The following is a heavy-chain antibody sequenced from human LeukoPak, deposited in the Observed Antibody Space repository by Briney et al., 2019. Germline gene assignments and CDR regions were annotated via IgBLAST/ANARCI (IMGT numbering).Heavy chain of an antibody. V-gene: IGHV3-11*04. CDR3: ARIAALYFYYMVV. D-gene: IGHD6-13*01. CDR2: ISSSGSTI. J-gene: IGHJ6*03. Sequence: GGSLRLSCVASGFTFSDYYIYWIRQAPGKGLEWVSYISSSGSTIHYADSVKGRFTISRDNAKNSLYLQMNSLRAEDTAVYYCARIAALYFYYMVVRGKGTTVTVSS. CDR1: GFTFSDYY.